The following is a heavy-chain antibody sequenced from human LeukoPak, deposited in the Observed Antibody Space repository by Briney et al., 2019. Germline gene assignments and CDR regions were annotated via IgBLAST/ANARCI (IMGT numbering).Heavy chain of an antibody. CDR1: GGSVSSGNYY. J-gene: IGHJ5*02. Sequence: KSSETLSLTCTVSGGSVSSGNYYWSWIRQPPGKGLEWIGYIYYSVSTNYNPSLKSRVTISVDTSKNQFSLKLSSVTAADTAVYYCARVIWQQQPERWFDPWGQGTLVTVSS. CDR2: IYYSVST. V-gene: IGHV4-61*01. CDR3: ARVIWQQQPERWFDP. D-gene: IGHD6-13*01.